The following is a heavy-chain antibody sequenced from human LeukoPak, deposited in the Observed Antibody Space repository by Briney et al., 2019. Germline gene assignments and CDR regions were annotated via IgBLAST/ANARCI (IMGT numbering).Heavy chain of an antibody. CDR2: IYYNGNT. V-gene: IGHV4-59*01. J-gene: IGHJ6*02. D-gene: IGHD1-26*01. CDR1: DGPINSYY. Sequence: KTSETLSLTCSVSDGPINSYYWNWIRRPPGKGLEWVGYIYYNGNTNYSPSLKSRVTMSVDTSKNLFSLKVSSVTAADTAVYYCARGRSNYYGMDVWGQGTTVTVSS. CDR3: ARGRSNYYGMDV.